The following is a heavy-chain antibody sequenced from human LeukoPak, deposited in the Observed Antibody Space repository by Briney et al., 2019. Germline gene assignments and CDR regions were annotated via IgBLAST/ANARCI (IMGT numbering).Heavy chain of an antibody. J-gene: IGHJ6*03. CDR3: ARDGSITIFGGVITDQYYMDV. CDR2: SNPSGGRT. Sequence: ASVKVSCKSSGYTFTFYYMHWVRQAPGQGLEWMGISNPSGGRTSYAQKFQGSVTMTMDMSTSTFYRELSSLRSAATAVDDCARDGSITIFGGVITDQYYMDVWGKGTTVTVSS. V-gene: IGHV1-46*01. D-gene: IGHD3-3*01. CDR1: GYTFTFYY.